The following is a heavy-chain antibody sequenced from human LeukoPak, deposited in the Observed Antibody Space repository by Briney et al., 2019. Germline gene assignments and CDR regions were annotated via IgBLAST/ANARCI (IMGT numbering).Heavy chain of an antibody. D-gene: IGHD3-22*01. CDR1: GFTVSSNY. Sequence: GGSLRLSCAASGFTVSSNYMSWVRQAPGKGLEWVSVIYSGGSTYYADSVKGRFTISRDNSKNTLYLQMNSLRAEDTAVYYCASMIDGSGYYMSFDYWGQGTLVTVSS. CDR3: ASMIDGSGYYMSFDY. J-gene: IGHJ4*02. V-gene: IGHV3-53*01. CDR2: IYSGGST.